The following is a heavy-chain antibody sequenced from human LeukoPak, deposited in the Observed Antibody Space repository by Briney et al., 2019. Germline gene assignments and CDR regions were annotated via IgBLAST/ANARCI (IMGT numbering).Heavy chain of an antibody. CDR3: AREDERGQWLVGDDFDY. Sequence: PGGSLRLSCAASGFTFSIYAMSWVRQAPGKGLEWVSTVSGSGHSTFYADSVKGRFTISRDNSKNTLYLQMNSLRAEDTAVYYCAREDERGQWLVGDDFDYWGQGNLVIVSS. V-gene: IGHV3-23*01. CDR1: GFTFSIYA. CDR2: VSGSGHST. J-gene: IGHJ4*02. D-gene: IGHD6-19*01.